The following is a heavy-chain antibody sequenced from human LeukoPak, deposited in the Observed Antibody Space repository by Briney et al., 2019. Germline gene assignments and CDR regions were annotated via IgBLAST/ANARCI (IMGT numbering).Heavy chain of an antibody. V-gene: IGHV1-2*06. D-gene: IGHD6-19*01. CDR1: GYTFTGYY. CDR2: INPNGGGT. Sequence: ASVKVSCKASGYTFTGYYMHWVRQAPGQGLEWMGRINPNGGGTNYAQKFQGRVTMTRDTSISTAYMELSRLRSDDTAVYYCAREPVAGDLFDYWGQGTLVTVSS. J-gene: IGHJ4*02. CDR3: AREPVAGDLFDY.